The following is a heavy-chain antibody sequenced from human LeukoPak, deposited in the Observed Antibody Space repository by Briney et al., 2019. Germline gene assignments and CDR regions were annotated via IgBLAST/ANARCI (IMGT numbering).Heavy chain of an antibody. CDR3: AKEWGLSAAAAYFDY. CDR2: ISGSGGST. J-gene: IGHJ4*02. D-gene: IGHD6-13*01. Sequence: GGSLRLSCAASGFTFSSYAMSWVRQAPGKGLGWVSAISGSGGSTYHADSVKGRFTISRDNSKNTLYLQMNSLRAEDTAVYYCAKEWGLSAAAAYFDYWGQGTLVTVSS. CDR1: GFTFSSYA. V-gene: IGHV3-23*01.